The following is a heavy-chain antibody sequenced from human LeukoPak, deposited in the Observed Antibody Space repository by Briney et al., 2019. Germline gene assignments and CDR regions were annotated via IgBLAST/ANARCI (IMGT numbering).Heavy chain of an antibody. CDR2: ISGSGGST. CDR1: GFTFSSYA. J-gene: IGHJ4*02. Sequence: GGSLRLPCAASGFTFSSYAMSWVRQAPGKGLECVSAISGSGGSTYYADSVKGRITISRDNSKNTLYLQMNSLRAEDTAVYYCAKESIRSGEQQLYYFDYWGQGTLVTVSS. D-gene: IGHD6-13*01. CDR3: AKESIRSGEQQLYYFDY. V-gene: IGHV3-23*01.